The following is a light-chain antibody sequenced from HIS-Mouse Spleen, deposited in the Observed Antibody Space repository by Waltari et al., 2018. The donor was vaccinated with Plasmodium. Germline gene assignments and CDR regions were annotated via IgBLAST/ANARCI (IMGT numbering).Light chain of an antibody. CDR1: QSVSSSY. CDR3: QQYGSSPWT. CDR2: GAS. J-gene: IGKJ1*01. V-gene: IGKV3-20*01. Sequence: EIVLTQSPGTLSLSPGERATLSCRASQSVSSSYLAWYQQQPGQAPRLLIYGASSGATGIPDRFSGSGSGTDFTLTSSRLEPEDFAVYYCQQYGSSPWTFGQGTKVEIK.